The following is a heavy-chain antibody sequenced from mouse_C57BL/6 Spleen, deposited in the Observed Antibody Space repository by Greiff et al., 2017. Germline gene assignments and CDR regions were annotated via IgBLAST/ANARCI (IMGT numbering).Heavy chain of an antibody. CDR2: INPNYGTT. V-gene: IGHV1-39*01. CDR3: ARWGNTVGGDFDV. J-gene: IGHJ1*03. Sequence: VHVKQSGPELVKPGASVKISCKASGYSFTDYNMNWVKQSNGKSLEWIGVINPNYGTTSYNQKFKGKATLTVDQSSSTAYMQLNSLTSEDSAVYYCARWGNTVGGDFDVWGTGTTVTVTS. D-gene: IGHD1-1*01. CDR1: GYSFTDYN.